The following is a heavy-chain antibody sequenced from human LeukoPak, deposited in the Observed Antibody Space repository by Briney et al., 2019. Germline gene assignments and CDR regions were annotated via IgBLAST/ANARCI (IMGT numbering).Heavy chain of an antibody. CDR1: GGSISSGSYY. V-gene: IGHV4-61*02. CDR3: ARSNHEWNDAFDI. J-gene: IGHJ3*02. Sequence: SQTLSLTCTVSGGSISSGSYYWSWIRQPAGKGLEWIGRIYTSGSTNYNPSFKSRVTISVDTSKNQFSLKLSSVTAADTAVYYCARSNHEWNDAFDIWGQGTMVTVSS. D-gene: IGHD3-3*01. CDR2: IYTSGST.